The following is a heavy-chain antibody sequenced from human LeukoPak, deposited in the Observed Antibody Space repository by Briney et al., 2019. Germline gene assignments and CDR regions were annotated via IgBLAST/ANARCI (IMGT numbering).Heavy chain of an antibody. V-gene: IGHV1-8*02. Sequence: ASVKVSCKASGGTFSSYAISWVRQAPGQGLEWMGWMNPNSGNTGYAQKFQGRVTMTRNTSISTAYMELSSLRSEDTAVYYCARSLMVRVREFGYWGQGTLVTVSS. CDR2: MNPNSGNT. J-gene: IGHJ4*02. CDR3: ARSLMVRVREFGY. D-gene: IGHD3-10*01. CDR1: GGTFSSYA.